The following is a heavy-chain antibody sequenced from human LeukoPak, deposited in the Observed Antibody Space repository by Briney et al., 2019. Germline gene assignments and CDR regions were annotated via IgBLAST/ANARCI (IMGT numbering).Heavy chain of an antibody. CDR1: GFTFSSYG. CDR2: IWYDGSNK. J-gene: IGHJ4*02. Sequence: GGSLRLSCAASGFTFSSYGMHWVRQAPGKGLEWVAVIWYDGSNKYYADSVKGRFTISRDNYKNTLYLQMNSLRAEDTAVYYCARDASRDGYNWEFDYWGQGTLVTVSS. D-gene: IGHD5-24*01. CDR3: ARDASRDGYNWEFDY. V-gene: IGHV3-33*01.